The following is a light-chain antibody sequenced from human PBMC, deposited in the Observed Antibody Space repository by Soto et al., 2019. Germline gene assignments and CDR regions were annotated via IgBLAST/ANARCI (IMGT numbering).Light chain of an antibody. CDR1: QAIGNY. V-gene: IGKV1-39*01. J-gene: IGKJ5*01. CDR2: GAT. CDR3: QQCHATTLT. Sequence: DVPMSQSPSPQSASVGDRVNITGRAGQAIGNYLNWYQQKPGKAPNLLIFGATTLQSGVPSRFSGSGYGTNFNLIISVLQTEEFAIYYCQQCHATTLTFGQGARV.